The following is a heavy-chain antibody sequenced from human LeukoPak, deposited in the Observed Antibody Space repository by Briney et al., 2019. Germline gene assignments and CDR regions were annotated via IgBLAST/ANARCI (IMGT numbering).Heavy chain of an antibody. D-gene: IGHD1-7*01. V-gene: IGHV3-48*04. CDR3: ARGDNWNSYYYYYMDV. Sequence: GGSLRPSCAASAFTFNSYSTSWVRHAPRNGLEWVSYIRSSGSSIYYGVSVKGRFTISRDNDENSLNLKMNSLRAEDTAVYYCARGDNWNSYYYYYMDVWGKGTTVTVFS. CDR2: IRSSGSSI. J-gene: IGHJ6*03. CDR1: AFTFNSYS.